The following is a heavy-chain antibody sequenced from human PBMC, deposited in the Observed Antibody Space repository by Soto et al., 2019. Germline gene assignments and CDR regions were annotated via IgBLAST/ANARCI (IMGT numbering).Heavy chain of an antibody. CDR1: GFPFSSYA. V-gene: IGHV3-23*01. J-gene: IGHJ3*02. CDR2: ISGSGGST. CDR3: AKDLAPARHVGAFDI. Sequence: EVQLLESGGGLVQPGGSLRLSCSASGFPFSSYAMSWVRQAPGKGLEWVSAISGSGGSTYYADSGKGRFTTSRDTSKNTLYLQMNSLRAEDTAGYYCAKDLAPARHVGAFDIWGQGTMVTVSS. D-gene: IGHD1-26*01.